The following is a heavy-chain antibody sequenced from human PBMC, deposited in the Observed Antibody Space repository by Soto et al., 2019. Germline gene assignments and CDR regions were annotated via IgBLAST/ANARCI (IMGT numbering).Heavy chain of an antibody. CDR2: IYYSGST. CDR3: ARVPHSSSPSFDY. CDR1: GGSISSYY. Sequence: SETLSLTWTVSGGSISSYYWSWIRQPPGKGLERIGYIYYSGSTNYNPSLKSRVTISVDTSKNQFSLKLSSVTAADTAVYYCARVPHSSSPSFDYWGQGTLVTVSS. D-gene: IGHD6-6*01. V-gene: IGHV4-59*01. J-gene: IGHJ4*02.